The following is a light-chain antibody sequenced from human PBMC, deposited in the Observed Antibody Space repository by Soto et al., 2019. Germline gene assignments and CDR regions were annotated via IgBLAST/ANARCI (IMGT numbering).Light chain of an antibody. J-gene: IGLJ2*01. CDR2: DVT. V-gene: IGLV2-14*03. CDR3: SAYAGSSIL. CDR1: GSDIDDYDY. Sequence: SVLTQPASVSGSPGQSITISCTGTGSDIDDYDYVSWYQQHPGEAPKLMIYDVTNRPSGVSNRFSGSRSGNTASLTISGLQAEDEAHYYCSAYAGSSILFGGGTKVTVL.